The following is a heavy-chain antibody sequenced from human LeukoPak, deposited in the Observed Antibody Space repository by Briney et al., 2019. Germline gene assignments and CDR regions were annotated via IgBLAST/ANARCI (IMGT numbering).Heavy chain of an antibody. J-gene: IGHJ6*03. CDR2: ISTSSSYI. CDR1: GFTFSSYT. Sequence: GGSLRLSCAASGFTFSSYTMNWVRQAPGKGLEWVSSISTSSSYIYYADSVKGRFTISRDNSKNTLYLQMNSLRAEDTAVYYCAKDGGEYYDILTGYYPRLYYMDVWGKGTTVTISS. D-gene: IGHD3-9*01. CDR3: AKDGGEYYDILTGYYPRLYYMDV. V-gene: IGHV3-21*04.